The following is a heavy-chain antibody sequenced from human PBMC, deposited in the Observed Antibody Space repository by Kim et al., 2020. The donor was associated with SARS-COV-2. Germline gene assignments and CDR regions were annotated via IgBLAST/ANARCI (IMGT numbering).Heavy chain of an antibody. CDR3: ARGAAFGGWELLSDYYYYGMDG. J-gene: IGHJ6*02. D-gene: IGHD1-26*01. CDR1: GSSISSSSYS. Sequence: SETLSLTCTVSGSSISSSSYSWGWIRQPPGKGLEWIGSIYYSGSTYYNPSLKSRVTISVDTSKNQFSLKLSSVTAADTAAYYCARGAAFGGWELLSDYYYYGMDGWGRGTTVRVSS. CDR2: IYYSGST. V-gene: IGHV4-39*07.